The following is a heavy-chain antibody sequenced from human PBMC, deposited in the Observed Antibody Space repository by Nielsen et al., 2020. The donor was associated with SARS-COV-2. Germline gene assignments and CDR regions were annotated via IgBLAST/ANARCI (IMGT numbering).Heavy chain of an antibody. Sequence: GESLKISCKGSGYSFTSYWIGWVRQMPGKGLEWMGIIHPGDSDTRYSPSFQGQVTISADKSISTAYLQWSSLKASDTAMYYCALWFGELLPGMDVWGQGTTVTVSS. V-gene: IGHV5-51*01. CDR1: GYSFTSYW. J-gene: IGHJ6*02. CDR3: ALWFGELLPGMDV. CDR2: IHPGDSDT. D-gene: IGHD3-10*01.